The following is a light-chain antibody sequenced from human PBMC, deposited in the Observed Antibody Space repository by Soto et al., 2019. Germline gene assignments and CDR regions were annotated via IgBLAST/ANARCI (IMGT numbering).Light chain of an antibody. V-gene: IGKV1-5*01. CDR3: QRYNGY. CDR1: QSISTW. Sequence: DTQMTQSPPTLSASVGDRVTITCRASQSISTWLAWYQQKPGQAPQLLISDASTLASGVPSRFSGSGSGTDFTLTITGLQPDDSATYYCQRYNGYFGQGTKVDIK. CDR2: DAS. J-gene: IGKJ1*01.